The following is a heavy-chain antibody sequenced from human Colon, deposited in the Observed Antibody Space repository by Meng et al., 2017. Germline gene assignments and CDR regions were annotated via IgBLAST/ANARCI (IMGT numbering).Heavy chain of an antibody. J-gene: IGHJ4*02. CDR2: INKYTGDL. Sequence: QVQLVQSGSELKKPGASVKVSCKASGYSFRTYAINWVRQAPGQGLQWMGWINKYTGDLSYVEGFAGRFVFALDISISTEYLQISSLKAEDTAVYFCVRHNGDSDFDYWGQGTLVTVSS. D-gene: IGHD2-21*02. CDR3: VRHNGDSDFDY. V-gene: IGHV7-4-1*02. CDR1: GYSFRTYA.